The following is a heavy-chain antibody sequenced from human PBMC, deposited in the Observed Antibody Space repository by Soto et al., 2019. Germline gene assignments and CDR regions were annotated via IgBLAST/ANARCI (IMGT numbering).Heavy chain of an antibody. CDR3: ARAVKNWNRSYYYYYYGMDV. CDR2: ISAYNGNT. Sequence: GASVKVSCKASGYTFTSYGISWVRQAPGQGLEWMGWISAYNGNTNYAQKLQGRVTMTTDTSTSTAYMELRSLRSDDTAVYYCARAVKNWNRSYYYYYYGMDVWGQGTTVTVSS. CDR1: GYTFTSYG. V-gene: IGHV1-18*04. J-gene: IGHJ6*02. D-gene: IGHD1-1*01.